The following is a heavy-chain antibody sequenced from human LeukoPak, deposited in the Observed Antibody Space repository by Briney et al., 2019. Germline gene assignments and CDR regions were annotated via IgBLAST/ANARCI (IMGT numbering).Heavy chain of an antibody. V-gene: IGHV1-69*05. CDR1: GGTFSSYA. CDR2: ITPIFGTA. J-gene: IGHJ6*03. D-gene: IGHD2-2*02. CDR3: ARATVSGQLLYQTNYYYYYYMDV. Sequence: SVKVSCKASGGTFSSYAISWVRQAPGQGLEWMGGITPIFGTANYAQKFQGRVTITTDEPTSTAYMELSSLRSEDTAVYYCARATVSGQLLYQTNYYYYYYMDVWGKGTTVTVSS.